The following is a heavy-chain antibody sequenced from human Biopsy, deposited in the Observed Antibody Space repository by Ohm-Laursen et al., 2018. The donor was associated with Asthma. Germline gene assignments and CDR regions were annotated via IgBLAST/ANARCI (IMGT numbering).Heavy chain of an antibody. D-gene: IGHD3-10*01. CDR1: GFDFSDYT. CDR3: ARDFTIGSGSPFHF. CDR2: ISSLSRYK. J-gene: IGHJ4*01. Sequence: GSLRLSCAASGFDFSDYTMNWVRQAPGKGLEWVSSISSLSRYKYNSDSLRGRVTISRDNAKSSLHLQMSSLRAEDTAVSFCARDFTIGSGSPFHFWGPGTLVTVSS. V-gene: IGHV3-21*01.